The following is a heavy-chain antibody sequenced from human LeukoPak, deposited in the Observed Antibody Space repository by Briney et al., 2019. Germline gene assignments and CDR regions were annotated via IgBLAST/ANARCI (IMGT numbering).Heavy chain of an antibody. CDR2: IYYSGST. J-gene: IGHJ4*02. CDR1: GGSISSSSYY. V-gene: IGHV4-39*01. CDR3: ARPEITGTQN. Sequence: LETLSLTCTVSGGSISSSSYYWGWIRQPPGKGLEWIGSIYYSGSTYYNPSLKSRVTISVDTSKNQFSLKLSSVTAADTAVYYCARPEITGTQNWGQRTLVTVSS. D-gene: IGHD1-7*01.